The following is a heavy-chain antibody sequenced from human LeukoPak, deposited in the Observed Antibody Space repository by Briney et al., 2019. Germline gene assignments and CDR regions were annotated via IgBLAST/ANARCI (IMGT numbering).Heavy chain of an antibody. Sequence: GGSLRLSCAASGFTFSSYAMSWVRQAPGKGLEWVSAISGSGGSTYYADSVKGRFTISRDNSKNTLYLQMNSPRAEDTAVYYCAKDLMSGNSYGYPFDYWGQGTLVTVSS. CDR2: ISGSGGST. D-gene: IGHD5-18*01. CDR1: GFTFSSYA. CDR3: AKDLMSGNSYGYPFDY. V-gene: IGHV3-23*01. J-gene: IGHJ4*02.